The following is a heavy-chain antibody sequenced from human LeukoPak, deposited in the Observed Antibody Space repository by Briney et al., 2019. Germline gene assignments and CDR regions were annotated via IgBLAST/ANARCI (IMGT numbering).Heavy chain of an antibody. V-gene: IGHV3-74*01. D-gene: IGHD6-13*01. CDR3: ARGGYTSSWYLYYYMDV. CDR1: GFTFSDSL. CDR2: INTDGSNT. Sequence: GGSLRLSCAASGFTFSDSLMHWVRQAPGKGLMWVSRINTDGSNTNYADSVKGRFTISRDNAKSTLYPQMNSLRADDTAVYYCARGGYTSSWYLYYYMDVWGKGTTVTVSS. J-gene: IGHJ6*03.